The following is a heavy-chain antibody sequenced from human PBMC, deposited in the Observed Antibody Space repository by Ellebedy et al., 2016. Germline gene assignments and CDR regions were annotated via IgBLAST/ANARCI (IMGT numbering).Heavy chain of an antibody. CDR2: ISGAGTNT. D-gene: IGHD2-21*02. CDR1: GFTFSNFF. CDR3: ARGLREVTAQPPFSY. Sequence: GESLKISXAASGFTFSNFFMTWVRQAPGKGLEWVSTISGAGTNTYFADSVRGRFTISRDNAKNSLYLQMNSLRAEDTAVYYCARGLREVTAQPPFSYWGQGTLVTVSS. J-gene: IGHJ4*02. V-gene: IGHV3-21*01.